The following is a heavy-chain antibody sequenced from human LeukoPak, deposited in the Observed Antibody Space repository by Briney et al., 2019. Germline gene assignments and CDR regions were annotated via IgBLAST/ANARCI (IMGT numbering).Heavy chain of an antibody. CDR2: INPSGGST. D-gene: IGHD2-2*01. Sequence: ASVKVSCKASGYTFTSYDINWVRQAPGQGLEWMGIINPSGGSTSYAQKFQGRVTMTRDMSTSTVYMELSSLRSEDTAVYYCAAVPAAMSPDYWGQGTLVTVSS. J-gene: IGHJ4*02. CDR1: GYTFTSYD. V-gene: IGHV1-46*03. CDR3: AAVPAAMSPDY.